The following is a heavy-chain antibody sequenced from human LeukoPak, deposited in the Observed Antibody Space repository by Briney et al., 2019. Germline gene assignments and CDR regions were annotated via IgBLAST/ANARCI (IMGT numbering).Heavy chain of an antibody. V-gene: IGHV3-23*01. CDR3: AANVLRYFDWLSEIDWFDP. CDR2: ISGSGGST. J-gene: IGHJ5*02. CDR1: GFTFSSYA. Sequence: GGSLRLSCAASGFTFSSYAMSWVRQAPGKGLEWVSAISGSGGSTYYADSVKGRFTISRDNSKNTLYLQMNSLRAEDTAVYYCAANVLRYFDWLSEIDWFDPWGQGTLVTASS. D-gene: IGHD3-9*01.